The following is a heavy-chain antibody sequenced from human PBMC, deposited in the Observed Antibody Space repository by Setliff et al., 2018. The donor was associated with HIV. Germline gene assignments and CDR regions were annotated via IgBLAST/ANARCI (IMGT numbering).Heavy chain of an antibody. V-gene: IGHV4-34*01. Sequence: PSETLSLTCAVYGGSFSGYYWSWIRQPPGKGLEWIGEINHSGSTNYNPSLKSRVTISVDTSKNQFSLKLGSVTAADTAVYYCARMGADYYGSGTPRYWGQGTLVTVSS. J-gene: IGHJ4*02. CDR1: GGSFSGYY. CDR2: INHSGST. D-gene: IGHD3-10*01. CDR3: ARMGADYYGSGTPRY.